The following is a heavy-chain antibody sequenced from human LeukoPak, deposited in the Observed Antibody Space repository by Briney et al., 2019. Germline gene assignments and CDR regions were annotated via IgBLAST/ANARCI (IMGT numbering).Heavy chain of an antibody. CDR2: ISTSSIYI. J-gene: IGHJ5*02. CDR3: ARRPGYCPNGVCYKRNWFDP. CDR1: GLTFSSYS. D-gene: IGHD2-8*01. Sequence: PGGSLRLSCAASGLTFSSYSMNWVRQAPGKGLEWVSSISTSSIYIYYADSVEGRFTISRHNAKNSVYLQMDSLRAEDTAVYYCARRPGYCPNGVCYKRNWFDPWGQGTLVTVSS. V-gene: IGHV3-21*01.